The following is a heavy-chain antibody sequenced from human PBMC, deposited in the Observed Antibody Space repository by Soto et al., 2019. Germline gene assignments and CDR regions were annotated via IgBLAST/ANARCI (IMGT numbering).Heavy chain of an antibody. Sequence: ASVKVSCKASGYTFTSYAMHWVRQAPGQRLEWMGWINAGNGNTKYSQKFQGRVTITRDTSTSTAYMELSSLRSEDTAVYYCARVITPGIAVADDYFDYWGQGTLVTVSS. V-gene: IGHV1-3*01. CDR1: GYTFTSYA. D-gene: IGHD6-19*01. CDR3: ARVITPGIAVADDYFDY. CDR2: INAGNGNT. J-gene: IGHJ4*02.